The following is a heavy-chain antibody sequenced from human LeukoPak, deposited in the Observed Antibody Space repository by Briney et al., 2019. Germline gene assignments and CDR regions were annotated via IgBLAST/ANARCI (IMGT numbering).Heavy chain of an antibody. CDR1: GYTFTNYY. D-gene: IGHD3-3*01. CDR2: INPSGGST. CDR3: ARGAPGGLRFLEWLLGY. Sequence: ASVKVSCKASGYTFTNYYMHWVRQAPGQGLEWMGIINPSGGSTSYAQKFQGRVTMTRDTSTSTVYMELSSLRSEDTAVYYCARGAPGGLRFLEWLLGYWGQGTLVTVSS. V-gene: IGHV1-46*01. J-gene: IGHJ4*02.